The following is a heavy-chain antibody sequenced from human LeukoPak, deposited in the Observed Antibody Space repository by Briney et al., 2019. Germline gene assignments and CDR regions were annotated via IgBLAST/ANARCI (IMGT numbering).Heavy chain of an antibody. CDR1: GFTFSSYG. CDR2: ISYDGSNK. CDR3: AKVGLTTSVRGVITPEVPDY. V-gene: IGHV3-30*18. J-gene: IGHJ4*02. D-gene: IGHD3-10*02. Sequence: PGGSLRLSCAASGFTFSSYGMHWVRQAPGKGLEWVAVISYDGSNKYYADSGKGRFTIDRVNSKNTLYLQMNRLRAEETGVYYCAKVGLTTSVRGVITPEVPDYWGQGTLVTVSS.